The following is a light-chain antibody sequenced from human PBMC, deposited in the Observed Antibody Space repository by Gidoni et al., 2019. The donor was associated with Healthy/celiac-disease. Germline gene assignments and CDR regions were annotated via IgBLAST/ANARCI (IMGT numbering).Light chain of an antibody. V-gene: IGLV3-21*02. CDR3: QVWDSSSDHYV. J-gene: IGLJ1*01. CDR1: NIGSKS. Sequence: SYVLPHPPSVSVAPGQTARITCGGNNIGSKSVHLYQQKPVQAPVLVVYDDSDRPSGIPERFSGSNSGNTATLTISRVEAGDEDDDYCQVWDSSSDHYVFGTGTKVTVL. CDR2: DDS.